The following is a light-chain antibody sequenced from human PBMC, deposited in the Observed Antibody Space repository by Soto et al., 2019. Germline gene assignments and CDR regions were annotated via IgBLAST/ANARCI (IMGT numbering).Light chain of an antibody. CDR3: QQLNAYPIT. V-gene: IGKV1-9*01. CDR1: QGLSGY. CDR2: AVS. J-gene: IGKJ5*01. Sequence: IQLTQSPSSLSASVGDRVTITCRSSQGLSGYLAWYQQKPGKAPTLLMYAVSTLQSGVPSRFNGSGSGPDFTLTLSDLQPEYFATYYCQQLNAYPITLGQGTRLEIK.